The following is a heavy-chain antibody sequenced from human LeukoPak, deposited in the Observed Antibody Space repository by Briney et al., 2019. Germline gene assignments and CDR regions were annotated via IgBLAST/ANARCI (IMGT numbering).Heavy chain of an antibody. Sequence: PSETLSLTCAVSGDSISSSNWWSWVRQPPGKGLEWIGSIYYSGSTYYNPSLKSRVTISVDTSKNQFSLKLSSVTAADTAVYYCARLFEDAFDIWGQGTMVTVSS. D-gene: IGHD2-21*01. CDR2: IYYSGST. J-gene: IGHJ3*02. CDR1: GDSISSSNW. V-gene: IGHV4-39*01. CDR3: ARLFEDAFDI.